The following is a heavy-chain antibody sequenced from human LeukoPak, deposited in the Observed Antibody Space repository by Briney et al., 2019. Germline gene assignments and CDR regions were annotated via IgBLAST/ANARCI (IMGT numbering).Heavy chain of an antibody. D-gene: IGHD4-17*01. Sequence: PGGSLRLSCAASGFTFSSYAMSWVRQAPGKGLEWVSAISGSGGSTYYADSVKGRFTISRDNSMNTLYLQMNSLRAEDTAVYYCASDPPTTVTTFGDYWGQGTLVTVSS. J-gene: IGHJ4*02. CDR2: ISGSGGST. CDR3: ASDPPTTVTTFGDY. V-gene: IGHV3-23*01. CDR1: GFTFSSYA.